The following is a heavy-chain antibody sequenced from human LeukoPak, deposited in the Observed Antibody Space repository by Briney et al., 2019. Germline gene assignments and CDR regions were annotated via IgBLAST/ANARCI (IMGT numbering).Heavy chain of an antibody. D-gene: IGHD1-26*01. J-gene: IGHJ3*02. CDR3: AYTKYSGSYSKQEGAFDI. CDR2: ISYDGHNK. Sequence: PGRSLRLSCAASAFTFSTYAMHWVRQAPGKGLEWVAVISYDGHNKYYADSVKGRFTISRDNAKNSLYLQMNSLRAEDTAVYYCAYTKYSGSYSKQEGAFDIWGQGTMVTVSS. CDR1: AFTFSTYA. V-gene: IGHV3-30-3*01.